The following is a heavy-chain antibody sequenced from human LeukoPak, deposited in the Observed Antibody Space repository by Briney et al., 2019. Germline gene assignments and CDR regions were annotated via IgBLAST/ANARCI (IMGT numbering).Heavy chain of an antibody. J-gene: IGHJ6*03. D-gene: IGHD5-18*01. CDR2: ISAYKGNT. Sequence: ASVKVSCKASGYTFTSYGISWVRQAPGQGLEWMGWISAYKGNTNYAQKLQCRVTMTTDTSTSTAYMELRSLRSDDTAVYYCARLDPLDTAMPYRGYNYMDVWGRGTAVTVSS. CDR1: GYTFTSYG. V-gene: IGHV1-18*01. CDR3: ARLDPLDTAMPYRGYNYMDV.